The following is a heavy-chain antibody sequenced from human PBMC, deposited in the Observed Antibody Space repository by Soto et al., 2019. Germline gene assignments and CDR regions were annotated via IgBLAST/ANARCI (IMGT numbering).Heavy chain of an antibody. CDR2: ISWNSGSI. D-gene: IGHD5-12*01. J-gene: IGHJ4*02. V-gene: IGHV3-9*01. Sequence: EVQLVESGGGLVQPGRSLRLSCAASGFTFDDYAMHWVRQAPGKGLEWVSGISWNSGSIGYADSVKGRFTISRDNAKNSLYLQMNSLRAEDTALYYCAKDPGYRGYDATYFDYWGQGALVTVSS. CDR3: AKDPGYRGYDATYFDY. CDR1: GFTFDDYA.